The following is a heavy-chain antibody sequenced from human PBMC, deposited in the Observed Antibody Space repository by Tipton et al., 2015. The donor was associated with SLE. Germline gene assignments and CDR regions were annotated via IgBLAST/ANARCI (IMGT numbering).Heavy chain of an antibody. Sequence: LRLSCTVSGASISSYSWSWIRQSAGEGLEWIGRIYTRGSTNYNLSLKSRFAISLDTSKNQISLRLTSVTAADTAVYYCARGPSSSETYYTWFDSWGQGTLVTVSS. CDR2: IYTRGST. V-gene: IGHV4-4*07. CDR3: ARGPSSSETYYTWFDS. J-gene: IGHJ5*01. CDR1: GASISSYS. D-gene: IGHD1-26*01.